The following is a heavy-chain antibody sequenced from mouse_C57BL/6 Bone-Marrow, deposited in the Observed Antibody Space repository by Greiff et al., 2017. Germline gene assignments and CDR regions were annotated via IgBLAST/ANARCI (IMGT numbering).Heavy chain of an antibody. CDR2: INPSSGYT. CDR3: ARAGTTVDYFDY. Sequence: VQGVESGAELARPGASVKMSCKASGYTFTSYTMHWVKQRPGQGLEWIGYINPSSGYTQYNQKFKDKATLTADKSSSTAYMQLSSLTSEDSAVYYCARAGTTVDYFDYWGQGTTLTVSS. D-gene: IGHD1-1*01. V-gene: IGHV1-4*01. CDR1: GYTFTSYT. J-gene: IGHJ2*01.